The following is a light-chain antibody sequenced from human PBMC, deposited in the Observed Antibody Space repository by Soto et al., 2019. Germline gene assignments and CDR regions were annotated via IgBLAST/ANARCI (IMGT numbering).Light chain of an antibody. V-gene: IGLV1-47*01. CDR2: RNN. CDR3: AAWDDSLSGPHVV. CDR1: SSNIGSNY. J-gene: IGLJ2*01. Sequence: QSVLTQPPSASGTPGQRVTISCSGSSSNIGSNYVYWYQQLPGTAPKLLIYRNNQRPSGVPDRFSGSKSGTSASLAISGLRSEDEADYYCAAWDDSLSGPHVVFGGGTKL.